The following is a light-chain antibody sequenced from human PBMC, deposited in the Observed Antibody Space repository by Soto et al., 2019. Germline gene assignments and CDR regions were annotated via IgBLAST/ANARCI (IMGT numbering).Light chain of an antibody. CDR2: AAS. Sequence: DIQMTQSPSSLSASVGDRVTITCRASQGIVNYLAWYQQKPGKVPKLLMYAASTLQSGVPSRFSGSGSGTDFTLTISSLQPDDFATYYCQKYNISPWTFGQGTKVEIK. V-gene: IGKV1-27*01. J-gene: IGKJ1*01. CDR1: QGIVNY. CDR3: QKYNISPWT.